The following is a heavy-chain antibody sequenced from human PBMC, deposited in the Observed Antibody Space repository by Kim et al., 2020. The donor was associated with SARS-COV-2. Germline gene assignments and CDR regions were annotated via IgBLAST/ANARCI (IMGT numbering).Heavy chain of an antibody. CDR1: GFTFDDYA. J-gene: IGHJ4*02. CDR2: ISWNSGSI. D-gene: IGHD2-15*01. V-gene: IGHV3-9*01. CDR3: AKDSSTGLGYCSGGSCYPGSDFDY. Sequence: GGSLRLSCAASGFTFDDYAMHWVRQAPGKGLEWVSGISWNSGSIGYADSVKGRFTISRDNAKNSLYLQMNSLRAEDTALYYCAKDSSTGLGYCSGGSCYPGSDFDYWGQGTLVTVSS.